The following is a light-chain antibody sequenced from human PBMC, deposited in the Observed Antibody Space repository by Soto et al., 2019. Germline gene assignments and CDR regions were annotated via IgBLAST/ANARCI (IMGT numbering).Light chain of an antibody. J-gene: IGLJ2*01. CDR2: NDS. CDR1: NIGSYI. V-gene: IGLV3-21*04. CDR3: QVWDSSSEHVV. Sequence: SYELTQPPSVSVAPGKTARITCGGNNIGSYIVHWYQQKPGQAPVLVIYNDSDRPSGIPERFSGSNSGNTATLIISRVEAGDEDDYYCQVWDSSSEHVVFGGGTKLTVL.